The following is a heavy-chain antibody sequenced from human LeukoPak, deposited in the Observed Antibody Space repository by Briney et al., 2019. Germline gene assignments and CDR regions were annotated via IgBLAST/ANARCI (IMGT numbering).Heavy chain of an antibody. Sequence: SETLSLTCAVYGGSFSGYYWSWIRQHPGKGLEWIGYIYYSGSTYYNPSLKSRVTISVDTSKNQFSLKLSSVTAADTAVYYCARRRRDGYNAPDYWGQGTLVTVSS. V-gene: IGHV4-31*11. D-gene: IGHD5-24*01. CDR3: ARRRRDGYNAPDY. J-gene: IGHJ4*02. CDR2: IYYSGST. CDR1: GGSFSGYY.